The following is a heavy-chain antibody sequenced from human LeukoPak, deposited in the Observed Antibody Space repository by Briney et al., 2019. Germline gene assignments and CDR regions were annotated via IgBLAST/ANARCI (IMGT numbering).Heavy chain of an antibody. CDR1: GFTVSSNY. Sequence: GGSLRLSCAASGFTVSSNYMSLVRQAPGEGLEWVSVIYSGGGTYYADSVKGRFTISRDNSKNTQYLQMNSLRAEDTAVYYCTTDQDRLLAVAGWDWGQGTLVTVSS. D-gene: IGHD6-19*01. CDR2: IYSGGGT. J-gene: IGHJ4*02. CDR3: TTDQDRLLAVAGWD. V-gene: IGHV3-53*01.